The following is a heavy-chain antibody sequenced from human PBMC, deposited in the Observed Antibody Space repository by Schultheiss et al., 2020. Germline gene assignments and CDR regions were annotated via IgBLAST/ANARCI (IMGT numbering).Heavy chain of an antibody. CDR3: ARGSLWTGFDY. Sequence: SETLSLTCTVSGGSISGYYWSWIRQPAGKGLEWIGRIYTSGSTYYNPSLKSRVTMSVDTSKNQFSLKLSSVTAADTAVYYCARGSLWTGFDYWGQGTLVTVSS. CDR2: IYTSGST. D-gene: IGHD5-18*01. V-gene: IGHV4-4*07. J-gene: IGHJ4*02. CDR1: GGSISGYY.